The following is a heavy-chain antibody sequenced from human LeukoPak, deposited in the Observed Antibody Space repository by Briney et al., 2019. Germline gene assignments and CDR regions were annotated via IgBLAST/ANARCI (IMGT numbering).Heavy chain of an antibody. CDR3: ARDREQWLAPTGWFDP. D-gene: IGHD6-19*01. CDR2: ISSSSSYI. CDR1: GFTFSSYS. J-gene: IGHJ5*02. Sequence: GGSLRLSCAASGFTFSSYSMNWVRQVPGKGLEWVSSISSSSSYIYYADSVKGRFTISRDNAKNSLYLQMNSLRAEDTAVYYCARDREQWLAPTGWFDPWGQGTLVTVSS. V-gene: IGHV3-21*01.